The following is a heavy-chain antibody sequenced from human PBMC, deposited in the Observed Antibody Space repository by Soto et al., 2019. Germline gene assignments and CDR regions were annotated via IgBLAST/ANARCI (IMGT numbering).Heavy chain of an antibody. V-gene: IGHV4-39*01. CDR1: GGSISSSSYY. CDR2: IYYSGST. CDR3: ADGVFDSSGYYYFDY. J-gene: IGHJ4*02. D-gene: IGHD3-22*01. Sequence: SDTLSLTCTVSGGSISSSSYYWGWIRQPPGKGLEWIGSIYYSGSTYYNPSLKSRVTISVDTSKNQFSLKLSSVTAADTAVYYCADGVFDSSGYYYFDYWGQGTLVTVSS.